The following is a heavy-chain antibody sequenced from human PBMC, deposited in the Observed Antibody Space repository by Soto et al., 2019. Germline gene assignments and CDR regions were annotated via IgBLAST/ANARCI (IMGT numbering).Heavy chain of an antibody. Sequence: QVQLVQSGAEVKKPGASVKVSCKASGYTFTNYAMHWVRQAPGQRLEWMGWINAAIGNTKYSQKFQGSVTITRDTSANTAYMGVCSLRSEDMAVYYCARRNVYGSGSSSFAYWGQGTLVTVSS. CDR1: GYTFTNYA. CDR3: ARRNVYGSGSSSFAY. V-gene: IGHV1-3*01. J-gene: IGHJ4*02. CDR2: INAAIGNT. D-gene: IGHD3-10*01.